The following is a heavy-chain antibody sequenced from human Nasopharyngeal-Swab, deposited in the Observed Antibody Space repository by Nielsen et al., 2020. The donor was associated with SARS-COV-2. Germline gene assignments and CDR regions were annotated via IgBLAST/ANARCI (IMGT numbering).Heavy chain of an antibody. Sequence: GESLKISCQGSGYNFINYWIGWVRQMPGKGPEWMGLVYGGDSDVRYSPSFRGQVTISADKSITTAYLQWSSLRASDTAIYYCARPSEFGMGVWGQGTTVSVSS. V-gene: IGHV5-51*01. J-gene: IGHJ6*02. CDR3: ARPSEFGMGV. CDR1: GYNFINYW. D-gene: IGHD1-14*01. CDR2: VYGGDSDV.